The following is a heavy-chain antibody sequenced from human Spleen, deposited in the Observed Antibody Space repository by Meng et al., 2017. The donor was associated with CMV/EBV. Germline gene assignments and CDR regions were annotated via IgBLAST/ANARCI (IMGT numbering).Heavy chain of an antibody. J-gene: IGHJ5*02. CDR3: AKDPNGSSWNWFDP. CDR2: ISGSGGSI. Sequence: GGSLRLSCAASGFTFRSYAMSWVRQAPGKGLEWVSAISGSGGSIYYADSVKGRFTISRDNSKNTLYLQMNSLRAEDTAVYYCAKDPNGSSWNWFDPWGQGTLVTVSS. V-gene: IGHV3-23*01. CDR1: GFTFRSYA. D-gene: IGHD6-13*01.